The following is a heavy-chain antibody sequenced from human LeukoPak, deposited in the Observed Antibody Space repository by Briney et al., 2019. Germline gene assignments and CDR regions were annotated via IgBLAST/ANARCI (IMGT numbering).Heavy chain of an antibody. CDR1: GRSFSSYY. Sequence: SETLSLTCTVSGRSFSSYYWSWIRQPAGKGLECIGRIYHSGSTKYNPSLKSRVTMSVDTSKNQFPLKLSAVTAADTAVYYCARRKGGDGPWYFDLWGRGTLVTVSS. V-gene: IGHV4-4*07. J-gene: IGHJ2*01. D-gene: IGHD2-21*02. CDR2: IYHSGST. CDR3: ARRKGGDGPWYFDL.